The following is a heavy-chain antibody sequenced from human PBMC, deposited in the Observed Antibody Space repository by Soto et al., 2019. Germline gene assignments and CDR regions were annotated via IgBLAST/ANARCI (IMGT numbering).Heavy chain of an antibody. D-gene: IGHD3-10*01. Sequence: ASVKVSCKASGYTFTGYYMHWVRQAPGQGLEWMGWINPNSGGSNYAQKFQGWVTMTRDTSISTAYMELRSLRSDDTAVYYCARTDGSGSLVLDYWGQGTLVTVSS. V-gene: IGHV1-2*04. CDR3: ARTDGSGSLVLDY. CDR2: INPNSGGS. J-gene: IGHJ4*02. CDR1: GYTFTGYY.